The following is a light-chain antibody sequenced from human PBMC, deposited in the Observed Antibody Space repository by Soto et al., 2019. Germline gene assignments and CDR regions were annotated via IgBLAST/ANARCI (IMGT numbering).Light chain of an antibody. V-gene: IGLV2-14*01. CDR2: DVS. CDR3: SSYPSSSTYV. CDR1: SSDVGGYNY. J-gene: IGLJ1*01. Sequence: QSALTQPASVSGSPGQSITISCTGTSSDVGGYNYVSWYQQHPGKAPKLMIYDVSNRPSGVSNRFSGSKSGNTASRTISGLQAQDEADFSCSSYPSSSTYVFGTGTKLTVL.